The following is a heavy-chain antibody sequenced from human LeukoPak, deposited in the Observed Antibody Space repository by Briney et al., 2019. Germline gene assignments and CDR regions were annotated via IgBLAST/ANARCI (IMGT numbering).Heavy chain of an antibody. Sequence: SVKVSCKATGGTFNNYAVSWVRQAPGQGLEWVGTIILIFGTANYAQKFQGRATLTADKSTSTAFMDLSSLKSEDTAVYYCAGGGHDYWGPGTLVTVSS. J-gene: IGHJ4*02. V-gene: IGHV1-69*06. CDR1: GGTFNNYA. CDR2: IILIFGTA. CDR3: AGGGHDY.